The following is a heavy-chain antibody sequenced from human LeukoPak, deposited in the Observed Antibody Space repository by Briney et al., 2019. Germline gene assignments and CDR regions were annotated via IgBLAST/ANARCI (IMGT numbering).Heavy chain of an antibody. D-gene: IGHD4-23*01. J-gene: IGHJ3*02. CDR2: ISRSRSTI. CDR1: GFTFSSYE. Sequence: GGSLRLSCEASGFTFSSYEMNWAHKAPGKGLEWFSYISRSRSTIYHADSVKGRFTLSRDNAKKSLYLEMKSLRAEDTAVYYCARERETTVAYDAFDIWGLGTMVTVSS. V-gene: IGHV3-48*03. CDR3: ARERETTVAYDAFDI.